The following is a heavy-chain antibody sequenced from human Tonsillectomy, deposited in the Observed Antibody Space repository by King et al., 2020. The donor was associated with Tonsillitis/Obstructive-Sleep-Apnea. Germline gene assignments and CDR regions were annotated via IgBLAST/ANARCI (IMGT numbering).Heavy chain of an antibody. CDR1: GFSLSTSGVV. Sequence: ITLKESGPALVKPTQTLTLTCTFSGFSLSTSGVVVGWIRQPPGKALEWLALIYWDDDKRYSPSLKSRLTITKDTSKDQVVLTMTNMDPVDTATYYCAHAVNDCWSGSPHYFDYWGQGTLVTVSS. V-gene: IGHV2-5*02. J-gene: IGHJ4*02. CDR3: AHAVNDCWSGSPHYFDY. CDR2: IYWDDDK. D-gene: IGHD3-3*01.